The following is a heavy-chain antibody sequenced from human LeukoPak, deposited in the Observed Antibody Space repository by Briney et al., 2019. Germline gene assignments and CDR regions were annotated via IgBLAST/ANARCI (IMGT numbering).Heavy chain of an antibody. CDR1: GFTFSADT. CDR2: ISHDVRTK. D-gene: IGHD1-26*01. Sequence: GGSLRLSCAAPGFTFSADTMLWVRQAPGKGLEWVAIISHDVRTKFYGDSVKGRFTTSRDNSENTLYLQMNSLKAEDTAIYYCAREVGTPQAFDIWGQGTMVTVSS. V-gene: IGHV3-30*04. CDR3: AREVGTPQAFDI. J-gene: IGHJ3*02.